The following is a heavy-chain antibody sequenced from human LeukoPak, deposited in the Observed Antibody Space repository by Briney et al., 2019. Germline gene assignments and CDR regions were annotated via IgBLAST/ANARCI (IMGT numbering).Heavy chain of an antibody. J-gene: IGHJ4*02. CDR1: GGSISSGGYY. V-gene: IGHV4-31*03. Sequence: SETLSLTCTVSGGSISSGGYYWSWIRQHPGKGLEWIGYIYYSGSTYYNPSLKSRVTISVDTSKNQFSLKLTSVTAADTAVYFCARGPYGSGSYYGGQGTLVTVSS. CDR3: ARGPYGSGSYY. CDR2: IYYSGST. D-gene: IGHD3-10*01.